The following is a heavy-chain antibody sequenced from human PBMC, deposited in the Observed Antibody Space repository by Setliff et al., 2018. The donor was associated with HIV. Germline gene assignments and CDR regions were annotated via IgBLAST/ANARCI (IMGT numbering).Heavy chain of an antibody. CDR2: IYYSGST. V-gene: IGHV4-39*02. CDR1: GGSISSGRYY. D-gene: IGHD3-22*01. CDR3: ARSGLTYYYDSSGYWD. Sequence: PSETLSLTCTVSGGSISSGRYYWGWIRQPPGKGLEWIGSIYYSGSTYYNPSLKSRVTISVDTSKNHFSLKLSSVTAADTAVYYCARSGLTYYYDSSGYWDWGLGTQVTVSS. J-gene: IGHJ4*02.